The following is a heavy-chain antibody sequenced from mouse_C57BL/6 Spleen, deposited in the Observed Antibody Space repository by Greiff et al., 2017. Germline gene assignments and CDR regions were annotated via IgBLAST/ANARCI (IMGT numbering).Heavy chain of an antibody. J-gene: IGHJ3*01. V-gene: IGHV5-9-1*02. CDR3: TREGSNYEFAY. CDR1: GFTFSSYA. D-gene: IGHD2-5*01. CDR2: ISSGGDYI. Sequence: EVNVVESGEGLVKPGGSLKLSCAASGFTFSSYAMSWVRQTPEKRLEWVAYISSGGDYIYYADTVKGRFTISRDNARNTLYLQMSSLKSEDTAMYYCTREGSNYEFAYWGQGTLVTVSA.